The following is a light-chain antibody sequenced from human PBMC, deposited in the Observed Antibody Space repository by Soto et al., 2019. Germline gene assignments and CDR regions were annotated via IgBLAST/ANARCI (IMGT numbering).Light chain of an antibody. J-gene: IGKJ3*01. CDR1: QDISNY. CDR2: DAS. V-gene: IGKV1-33*01. CDR3: QQYDNLLFT. Sequence: DIQMTQSPSSLSASVGDRVTITCQASQDISNYLNWYQQKPGKAPKLLIYDASNLEKAVPSRFIGSGSGTDFTVTISSLQPEDIATYYCQQYDNLLFTFGPGTKVDIK.